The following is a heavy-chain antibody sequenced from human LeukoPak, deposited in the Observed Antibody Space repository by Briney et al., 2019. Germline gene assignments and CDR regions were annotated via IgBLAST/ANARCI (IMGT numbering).Heavy chain of an antibody. Sequence: GGSLRLSCAASGISFSNSIMHWVRQAPGKGLEWVSAMSFDGFSKYYADSLKGRLSISRDDSKNTVYLQMNSLRLEDTAVYYCARGGHTSGYCGTFDVWGQGTTVVVSS. V-gene: IGHV3-30*04. CDR3: ARGGHTSGYCGTFDV. D-gene: IGHD3-22*01. CDR2: MSFDGFSK. CDR1: GISFSNSI. J-gene: IGHJ3*01.